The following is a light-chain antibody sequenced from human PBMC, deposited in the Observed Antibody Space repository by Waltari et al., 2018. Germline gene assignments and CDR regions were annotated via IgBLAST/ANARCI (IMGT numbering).Light chain of an antibody. CDR3: SSFTSDSTLV. Sequence: QSALTQPASVSGSPGQSITISCTGTSSDIGGYGYVSWYQQHPGKAPKLMIYEVFSRPSGVSGRFSGSQSGNTASLTISGLQAEDEADYYCSSFTSDSTLVFGGGTKLTVL. V-gene: IGLV2-14*01. CDR1: SSDIGGYGY. J-gene: IGLJ3*02. CDR2: EVF.